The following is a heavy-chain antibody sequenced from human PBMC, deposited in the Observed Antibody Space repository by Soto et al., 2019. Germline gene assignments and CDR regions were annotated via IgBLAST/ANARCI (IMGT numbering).Heavy chain of an antibody. CDR3: ARVPGYSSGWYWYFDL. D-gene: IGHD6-19*01. J-gene: IGHJ2*01. CDR1: GFTFSSYG. V-gene: IGHV3-33*01. CDR2: IWYDGSNK. Sequence: QVQLVESGGGVVQPGRSLRLSCAASGFTFSSYGMHWVRQAPGKGLEWVAVIWYDGSNKYYADSVKGRFTISRDNSKNTLYLQMNSLIAEDTAVYYCARVPGYSSGWYWYFDLWGRGTLVTVSS.